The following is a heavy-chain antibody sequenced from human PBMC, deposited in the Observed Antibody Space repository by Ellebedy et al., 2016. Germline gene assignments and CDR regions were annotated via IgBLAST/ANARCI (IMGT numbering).Heavy chain of an antibody. CDR3: AKWNGGWYAFEV. CDR1: SDSVSNYF. D-gene: IGHD6-19*01. J-gene: IGHJ3*01. V-gene: IGHV4-59*02. Sequence: SETLSLTCTVSSDSVSNYFWNWIRRPPGKGLEWVGFVFHSGATLFSPSLKSRLSMSVDTSKNQFSLRLTSVTAADTAVYYCAKWNGGWYAFEVWGQGTMVTVSS. CDR2: VFHSGAT.